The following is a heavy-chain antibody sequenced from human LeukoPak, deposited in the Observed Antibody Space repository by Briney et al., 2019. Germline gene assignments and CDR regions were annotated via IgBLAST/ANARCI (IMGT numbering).Heavy chain of an antibody. CDR1: GFTVSSNY. CDR3: ARDHYVDAFDI. V-gene: IGHV3-66*01. Sequence: PGRSLRLSCAASGFTVSSNYMSWVRQAPGKGLDWVSVIYSGGGTYYADAVKGRFTISRDNSKNTLYLQMNSLRAGDTAVYYCARDHYVDAFDIWGQGTMVTVSS. J-gene: IGHJ3*02. D-gene: IGHD3-16*01. CDR2: IYSGGGT.